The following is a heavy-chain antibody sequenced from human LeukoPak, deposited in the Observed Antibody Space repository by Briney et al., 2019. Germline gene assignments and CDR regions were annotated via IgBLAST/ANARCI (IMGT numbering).Heavy chain of an antibody. CDR3: ARPAYGDYGMDV. D-gene: IGHD4-17*01. J-gene: IGHJ6*02. CDR1: GHTFTSYG. V-gene: IGHV1-18*01. Sequence: ASVKVSCKASGHTFTSYGISWVRQAPGQGLEWMGWISAYNGNTNYAQKLQGRVTTTTDTSTSTAYMELRSLRSDDTAVYYCARPAYGDYGMDVWGQGTTVTVSS. CDR2: ISAYNGNT.